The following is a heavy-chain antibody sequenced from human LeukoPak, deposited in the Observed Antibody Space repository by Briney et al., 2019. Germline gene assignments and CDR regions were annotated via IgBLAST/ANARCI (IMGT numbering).Heavy chain of an antibody. CDR3: AREEGHSSSWYWGGSYYYYGMDV. J-gene: IGHJ6*04. CDR1: GFTFSSYA. CDR2: ISYDGSNK. D-gene: IGHD6-13*01. Sequence: PGGSLRLSCAASGFTFSSYAMHWVRQAPGKGLEWVAVISYDGSNKYYADSVKGRFTISRDNSKNTLYLQMNSLRAEDTAVYYCAREEGHSSSWYWGGSYYYYGMDVWGKGTTVTVSS. V-gene: IGHV3-30*04.